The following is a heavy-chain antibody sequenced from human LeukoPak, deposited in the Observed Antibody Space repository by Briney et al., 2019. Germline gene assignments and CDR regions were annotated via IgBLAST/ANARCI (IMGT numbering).Heavy chain of an antibody. V-gene: IGHV1-8*01. J-gene: IGHJ6*02. Sequence: ASVKVSCKASGYTFTSYDINWVRQATGQGLKWMGWMNPNSGNTGYAQKFQGRVTMTRNTSISTAYMELSSLRSEDTAVYYCARGLYSSSWESYYYYYGMDVWGQGTTVTVSS. CDR3: ARGLYSSSWESYYYYYGMDV. CDR1: GYTFTSYD. CDR2: MNPNSGNT. D-gene: IGHD6-13*01.